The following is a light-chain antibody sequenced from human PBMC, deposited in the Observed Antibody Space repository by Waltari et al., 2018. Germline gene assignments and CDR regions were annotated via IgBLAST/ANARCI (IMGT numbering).Light chain of an antibody. V-gene: IGKV3-20*01. Sequence: EIVLTQSPGTLSLSPGESVTLSCRANENIRSSYLAGDKQRPVQAPRLLICGASSRASDIPDRFSGRGSGRGFTLTISSPEPDDSAVYVCQQYGSSSITFGQGTRLEIK. CDR3: QQYGSSSIT. CDR1: ENIRSSY. CDR2: GAS. J-gene: IGKJ5*01.